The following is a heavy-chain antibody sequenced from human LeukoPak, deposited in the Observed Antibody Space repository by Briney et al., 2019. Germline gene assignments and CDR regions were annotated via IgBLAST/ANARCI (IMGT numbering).Heavy chain of an antibody. J-gene: IGHJ4*02. V-gene: IGHV3-21*01. D-gene: IGHD5-18*01. CDR3: AREQRGYEY. CDR1: GFTFSSYS. CDR2: ISSSSSYI. Sequence: GGSLRLSCAASGFTFSSYSMNWVRQAPGKGLEWASSISSSSSYIYYADSVKGRFTISRDNAKNSLYLQMNGLRAEDTAVYYCAREQRGYEYWGQGTLVTVSS.